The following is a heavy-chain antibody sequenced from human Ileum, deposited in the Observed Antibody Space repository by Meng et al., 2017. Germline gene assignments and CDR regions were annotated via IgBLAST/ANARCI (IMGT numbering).Heavy chain of an antibody. CDR2: IYHTGGT. V-gene: IGHV4-4*02. Sequence: QVQLQESGPGLVEPSGTLSLTCAVSGDSVTSSYWWTWVRQPPGKGLEWIGEIYHTGGTNYNPSLKRRVTISVDKSKNQFSLEVTSVTAADTAVYYCARVRCASVSCYGDSYFDYWGQGILVTVSS. CDR3: ARVRCASVSCYGDSYFDY. D-gene: IGHD2-15*01. J-gene: IGHJ4*02. CDR1: GDSVTSSYW.